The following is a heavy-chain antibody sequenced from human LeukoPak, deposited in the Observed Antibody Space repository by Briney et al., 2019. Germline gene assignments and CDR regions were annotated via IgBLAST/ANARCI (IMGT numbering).Heavy chain of an antibody. V-gene: IGHV3-23*01. CDR3: AKYRTTSAPPRNFDY. J-gene: IGHJ4*02. CDR1: GFTFSSYS. D-gene: IGHD1-14*01. CDR2: IGSDSGGI. Sequence: GGSLRLSCAASGFTFSSYSMNWVRQAPGRGLEWVSVIGSDSGGILYADSVKGRFTISRDNSKKTLYLQMNSLRADDTAVYYCAKYRTTSAPPRNFDYWGQGTLVTVSS.